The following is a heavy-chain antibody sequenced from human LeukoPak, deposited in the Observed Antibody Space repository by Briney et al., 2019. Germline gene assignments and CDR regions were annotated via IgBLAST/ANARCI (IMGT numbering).Heavy chain of an antibody. J-gene: IGHJ4*02. CDR1: GGSISSSSYY. CDR2: IYYSGST. D-gene: IGHD6-19*01. V-gene: IGHV4-39*01. CDR3: ARLLGPLSIAVAGPTDFDY. Sequence: KPSETLSLTCTVSGGSISSSSYYWGWIRQPPGKGLEWIGSIYYSGSTYYNPSLKSRVTISVDTSKNQFSLKLSSVTAADTAVYYCARLLGPLSIAVAGPTDFDYWGQGTLVTVSS.